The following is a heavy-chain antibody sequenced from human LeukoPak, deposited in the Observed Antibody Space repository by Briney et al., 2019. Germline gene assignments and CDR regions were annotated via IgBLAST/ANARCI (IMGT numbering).Heavy chain of an antibody. Sequence: GGTLRLSCSASGFTFTTYGMNWVRQAPGKGLEWVSGIGGSGIRTYYADSVKGRFTISRDNSKNTLYLQMNSLRAEDTAVYYCAKEFVVRGVTPGYWGQGTLVTVSS. D-gene: IGHD3-10*01. CDR1: GFTFTTYG. CDR3: AKEFVVRGVTPGY. CDR2: IGGSGIRT. J-gene: IGHJ4*02. V-gene: IGHV3-23*01.